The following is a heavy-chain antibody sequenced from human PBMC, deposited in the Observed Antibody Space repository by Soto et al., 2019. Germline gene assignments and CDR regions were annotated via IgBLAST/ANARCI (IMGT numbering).Heavy chain of an antibody. Sequence: GGSLRLSCAASGFTFDDYAMHWVRQAPGKGLEWVSGISWNSGSIGYADSVKGRFTISRDNAKNSLYLQMNSLRAEDTALYYCAKFMGIAAAGGAFDIWGQGTMVTVSS. D-gene: IGHD6-13*01. CDR1: GFTFDDYA. J-gene: IGHJ3*02. CDR2: ISWNSGSI. CDR3: AKFMGIAAAGGAFDI. V-gene: IGHV3-9*01.